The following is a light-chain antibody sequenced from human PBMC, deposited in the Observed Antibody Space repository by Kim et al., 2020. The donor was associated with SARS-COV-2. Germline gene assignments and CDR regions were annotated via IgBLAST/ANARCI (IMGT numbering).Light chain of an antibody. CDR2: EGS. V-gene: IGLV2-23*01. Sequence: QSITISCTGTSSDGGSYNLVSWYQQHPGKAPNLMIYEGSKRPSGVSNRFSGSKSGNTASLTISGLQAEDEADYYCCSYAGSRYVFGTGTKVTVL. J-gene: IGLJ1*01. CDR3: CSYAGSRYV. CDR1: SSDGGSYNL.